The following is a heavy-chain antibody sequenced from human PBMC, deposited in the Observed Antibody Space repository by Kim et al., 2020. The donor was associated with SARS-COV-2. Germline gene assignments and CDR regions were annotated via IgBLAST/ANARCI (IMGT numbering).Heavy chain of an antibody. CDR1: GDSVSSPTHY. CDR3: ARVTFGDFFAILGDFDP. J-gene: IGHJ5*02. V-gene: IGHV4-61*01. D-gene: IGHD1-26*01. Sequence: SETLSLTCSVSGDSVSSPTHYWSWIRQTPTKRLEWIGYVYHTGSANYNPSLEGRVTLSVDTSRSQFSLTLTSVTAADTAVSYCARVTFGDFFAILGDFDP. CDR2: VYHTGSA.